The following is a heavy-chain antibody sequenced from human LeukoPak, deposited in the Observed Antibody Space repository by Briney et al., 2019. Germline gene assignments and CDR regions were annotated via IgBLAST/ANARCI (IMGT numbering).Heavy chain of an antibody. D-gene: IGHD3-10*01. CDR3: ARFSYYYGSGSYYFNSGFDY. V-gene: IGHV4-4*02. CDR1: GGSISSSDW. CDR2: IYHSGSS. J-gene: IGHJ4*02. Sequence: PSGTLSLTCAVSGGSISSSDWWSWVRQPPGKGLGWIGEIYHSGSSNYNPSLKSRVTISVDKSKNQFSLKLSSVTAADTAVYYCARFSYYYGSGSYYFNSGFDYWGQGTLVTVSS.